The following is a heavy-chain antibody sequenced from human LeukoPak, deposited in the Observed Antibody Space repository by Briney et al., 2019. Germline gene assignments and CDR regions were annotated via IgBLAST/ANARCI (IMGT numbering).Heavy chain of an antibody. D-gene: IGHD2-2*01. J-gene: IGHJ4*02. Sequence: GGSLRLSCAAAGFTFSSYGLHWVRQAPGKGLEWVAFIRYDGSNKYYADSVKGRFTISGDNSTNTLYLQMNSLRAEDTAVYYCAKDPGSSPNNGFDYWGQGTLVTVSS. CDR3: AKDPGSSPNNGFDY. V-gene: IGHV3-30*02. CDR2: IRYDGSNK. CDR1: GFTFSSYG.